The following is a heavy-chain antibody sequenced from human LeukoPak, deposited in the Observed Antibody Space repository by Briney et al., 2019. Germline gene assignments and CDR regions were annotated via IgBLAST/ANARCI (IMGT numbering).Heavy chain of an antibody. J-gene: IGHJ3*02. CDR2: IKQDGSEK. V-gene: IGHV3-7*01. CDR3: ARDHDGAFDI. D-gene: IGHD1-1*01. CDR1: GFTFSSYG. Sequence: PGGSLRLSCAASGFTFSSYGMSWVGQAPGKGRGWVANIKQDGSEKYYVDSVKGRFTISRDNAKNSLYLQMNSLRAEDTAVYYCARDHDGAFDIWGQGTMVTVSS.